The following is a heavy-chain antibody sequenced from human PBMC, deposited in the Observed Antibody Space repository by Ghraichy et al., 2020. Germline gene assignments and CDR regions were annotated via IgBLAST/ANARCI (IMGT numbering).Heavy chain of an antibody. D-gene: IGHD6-13*01. J-gene: IGHJ6*03. Sequence: SQTLSLTCTVSGGSISSYYWSWIRQPPGKGLEWIGYIYYSGSTNYNPSLKSRVTISVDTSKNQFSLKLSSVTAADTAVYYCARVGYSSSWYDHYYYYYMDVWGKGTTVTVSS. CDR2: IYYSGST. CDR3: ARVGYSSSWYDHYYYYYMDV. CDR1: GGSISSYY. V-gene: IGHV4-59*01.